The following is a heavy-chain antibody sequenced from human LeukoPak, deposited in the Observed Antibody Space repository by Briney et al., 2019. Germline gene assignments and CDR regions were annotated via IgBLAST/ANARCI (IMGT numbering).Heavy chain of an antibody. CDR2: ISGSGGST. Sequence: PGGSLRLSCAASGFTFSSYAMTWVRQAPGKGLEWVSGISGSGGSTYYADSVKGRFTISRDNSKNTLYLQMNSLSAEDTAVYYCAKDQSYSSGWYPYYFDYWGQGTLVTVSS. CDR1: GFTFSSYA. J-gene: IGHJ4*02. V-gene: IGHV3-23*01. D-gene: IGHD6-19*01. CDR3: AKDQSYSSGWYPYYFDY.